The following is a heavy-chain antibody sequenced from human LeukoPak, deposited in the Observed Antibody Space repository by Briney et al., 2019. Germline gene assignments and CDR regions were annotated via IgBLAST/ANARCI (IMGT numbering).Heavy chain of an antibody. J-gene: IGHJ6*03. D-gene: IGHD3-3*01. V-gene: IGHV1-2*06. CDR3: ARDDLEDDFWSRGNYYYMDV. Sequence: GASVKVSCKASGYTFTSYGISWVRQAPGQELGWMGRINPNSGGTNYAQKFQGRVTMTRDTSISTAYMELSRLRSDDTAVYYCARDDLEDDFWSRGNYYYMDVWGKGPRSPSP. CDR1: GYTFTSYG. CDR2: INPNSGGT.